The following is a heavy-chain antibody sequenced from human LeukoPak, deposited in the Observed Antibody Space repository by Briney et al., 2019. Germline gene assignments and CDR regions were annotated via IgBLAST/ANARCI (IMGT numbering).Heavy chain of an antibody. J-gene: IGHJ5*02. CDR3: AKDFGSGTYRFDP. CDR1: GFTFSSCG. V-gene: IGHV3-30*02. CDR2: IQYDGSSK. Sequence: PGGSLRLSCAASGFTFSSCGMHWVRQAPGKGLEWVPFIQYDGSSKYSTDSVKGRFTISRDNSKSTLYLQINSLRAEDTAVYYCAKDFGSGTYRFDPWGQGTLVTVSS. D-gene: IGHD1-26*01.